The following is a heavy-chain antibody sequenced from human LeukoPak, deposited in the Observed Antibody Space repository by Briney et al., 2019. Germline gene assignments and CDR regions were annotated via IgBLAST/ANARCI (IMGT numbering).Heavy chain of an antibody. Sequence: GGSLRLSCAASGFTFSSYAMSWVRQAPGKGLECISGFSGSGGSTYYADSVKGRFTISRDNSKNTLYLQMNSLRAEDTAVYYCARDGSDLDYWGQGTLVTVSS. J-gene: IGHJ4*02. CDR2: FSGSGGST. CDR1: GFTFSSYA. V-gene: IGHV3-23*01. CDR3: ARDGSDLDY.